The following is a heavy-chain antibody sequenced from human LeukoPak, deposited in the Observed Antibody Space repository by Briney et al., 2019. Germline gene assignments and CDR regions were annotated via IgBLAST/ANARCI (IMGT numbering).Heavy chain of an antibody. Sequence: SGGSLRLSCAVSGPSFSRNWMHWVRQAPGKGLVWVSRISGDGSSTNYADSVKGRFTISRDNVKNTLYLQMNSLRAEDTAVYYCARLILDHQQTFDYWGQGTLVTVSS. CDR1: GPSFSRNW. CDR3: ARLILDHQQTFDY. D-gene: IGHD2-21*01. J-gene: IGHJ4*02. V-gene: IGHV3-74*01. CDR2: ISGDGSST.